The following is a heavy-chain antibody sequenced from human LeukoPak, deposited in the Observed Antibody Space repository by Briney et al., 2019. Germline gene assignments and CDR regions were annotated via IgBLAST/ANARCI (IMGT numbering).Heavy chain of an antibody. CDR3: ARSVLLWFGELTTLDY. CDR2: ISAYNGNT. V-gene: IGHV1-18*01. J-gene: IGHJ4*02. CDR1: GYTFTSYG. Sequence: ASVTVSCKASGYTFTSYGISWVRQAPGQGLEWMGWISAYNGNTNYAQKLQGRVTMTTDTSTSTAYMELRSLRSDDTAVYYCARSVLLWFGELTTLDYWGQGTLVTVSS. D-gene: IGHD3-10*01.